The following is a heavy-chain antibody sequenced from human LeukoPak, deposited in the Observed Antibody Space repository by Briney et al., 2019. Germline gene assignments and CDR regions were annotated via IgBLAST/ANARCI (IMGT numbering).Heavy chain of an antibody. Sequence: GGSLRLSCAASGFTVSNNYMSWVRQAPGKGLEWVSVIFSGGSTNYEDSVKGRLTISRDKSKNTLYLQMNSLRAEDTAVYYCARGGATRYCTNGVCHYFDYWGQGTLVTVSS. V-gene: IGHV3-66*01. CDR3: ARGGATRYCTNGVCHYFDY. D-gene: IGHD2-8*01. CDR1: GFTVSNNY. CDR2: IFSGGST. J-gene: IGHJ4*02.